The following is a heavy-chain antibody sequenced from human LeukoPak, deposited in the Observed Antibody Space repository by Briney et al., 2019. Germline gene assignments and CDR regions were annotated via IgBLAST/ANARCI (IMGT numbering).Heavy chain of an antibody. V-gene: IGHV3-7*01. J-gene: IGHJ4*02. CDR1: GFTFSSYW. CDR2: IKQDGSEK. CDR3: ATSRTFDY. Sequence: GGFLRLSCAASGFTFSSYWMSWVRQAPGKGLEWVANIKQDGSEKYYVDSVKGRFTIPRDNAKSTLYLQMNSLRAEDTAVYYCATSRTFDYWGQGTLVTVSS.